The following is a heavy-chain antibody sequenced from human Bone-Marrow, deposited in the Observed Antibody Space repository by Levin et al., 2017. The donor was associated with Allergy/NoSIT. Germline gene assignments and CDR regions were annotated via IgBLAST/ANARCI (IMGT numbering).Heavy chain of an antibody. CDR3: ASMGTDWRDLEY. Sequence: SETLSLTCTVSGGSISSYYWSWIRQPPGKGLEWIGDIYYSGSTNYNPSLKSRVTISLDTSKSQFSLKLSSVTAADTAVYYCASMGTDWRDLEYWGQGTLVTVSS. CDR2: IYYSGST. CDR1: GGSISSYY. J-gene: IGHJ4*02. V-gene: IGHV4-59*01. D-gene: IGHD3-3*01.